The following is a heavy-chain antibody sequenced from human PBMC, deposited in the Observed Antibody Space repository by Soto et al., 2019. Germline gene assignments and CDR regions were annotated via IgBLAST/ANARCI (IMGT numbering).Heavy chain of an antibody. J-gene: IGHJ6*02. V-gene: IGHV3-23*01. CDR2: ISGSGGST. CDR3: TKEGITIVCGVIYYYYGMDV. Sequence: EVQLLESGGGLVQPGGSLRLSCAASGFTFSSYAMSWVRQAPGKGLEWVSAISGSGGSTYYADSVKGRFTISRDNSKNTLYLQMNSLRAEDTAGYYCTKEGITIVCGVIYYYYGMDVWGQGITVTVSS. D-gene: IGHD3-10*01. CDR1: GFTFSSYA.